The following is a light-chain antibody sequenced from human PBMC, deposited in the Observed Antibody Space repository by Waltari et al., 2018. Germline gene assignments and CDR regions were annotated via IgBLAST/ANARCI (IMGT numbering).Light chain of an antibody. Sequence: SYELTQPRSLSVSPGQTAIITCSGEKLETNYASWYQQRPGQSPVFVIYHDNNLPSLLPERFSGSGSGTTATLTISGTQVGDEAYYYCQTDDGTTILFGGGTKLTVL. V-gene: IGLV3-1*01. CDR2: HDN. J-gene: IGLJ2*01. CDR1: KLETNY. CDR3: QTDDGTTIL.